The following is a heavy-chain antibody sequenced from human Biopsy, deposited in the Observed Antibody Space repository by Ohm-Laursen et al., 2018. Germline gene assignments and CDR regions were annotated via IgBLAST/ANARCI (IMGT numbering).Heavy chain of an antibody. V-gene: IGHV4-59*01. D-gene: IGHD2-21*02. J-gene: IGHJ4*02. CDR3: ARDDAVTVIRGLYY. CDR1: GGSISSYY. CDR2: IYYSGTT. Sequence: TLSLTWVVSGGSISSYYWNWIRQPPGKGLEWIGYIYYSGTTDYSPSLKSRVTISIDKSKNQFFLKLSSVTAEDTAVYYCARDDAVTVIRGLYYWGQGALVTVSS.